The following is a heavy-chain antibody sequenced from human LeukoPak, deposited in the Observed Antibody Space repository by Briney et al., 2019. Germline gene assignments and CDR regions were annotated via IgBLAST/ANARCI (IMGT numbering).Heavy chain of an antibody. D-gene: IGHD1-26*01. CDR1: GFTFSSYW. V-gene: IGHV3-7*01. J-gene: IGHJ4*02. Sequence: GGSLRLSCVASGFTFSSYWMSWFRQAPGKGLEWAANIKEDGSEKYYADYVKGRFTISRDNAKNSLSLQMSSLRDEDTAVYYCAKGSRGNYDYWGQGTLVTVSS. CDR3: AKGSRGNYDY. CDR2: IKEDGSEK.